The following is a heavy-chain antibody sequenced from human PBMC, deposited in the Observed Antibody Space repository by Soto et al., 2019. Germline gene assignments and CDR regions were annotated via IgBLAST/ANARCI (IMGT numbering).Heavy chain of an antibody. Sequence: SETLSLTCTVSGGSISSYYWSWIRQPPGKGLEWIGYIYYSGSTNYNPSLKSRVTISVDTSKNQFSLKLSSVTAADTAVYYCARFRHGYGDYVGNDYWGQGTLVTVSS. D-gene: IGHD4-17*01. CDR2: IYYSGST. V-gene: IGHV4-59*01. CDR3: ARFRHGYGDYVGNDY. CDR1: GGSISSYY. J-gene: IGHJ4*02.